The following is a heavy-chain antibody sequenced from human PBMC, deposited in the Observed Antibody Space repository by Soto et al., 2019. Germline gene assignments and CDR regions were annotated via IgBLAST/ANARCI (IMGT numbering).Heavy chain of an antibody. CDR1: GGSISSSGYY. J-gene: IGHJ4*02. V-gene: IGHV4-39*01. D-gene: IGHD6-19*01. CDR2: INYSGRT. CDR3: ASPRPSYSSGWSTIDDS. Sequence: SETLSLTCTVSGGSISSSGYYLGWIRPPPDQGLEWIASINYSGRTYYNPSLKSRVTISADTSKNQFSLKLSSVTAADTAMYYCASPRPSYSSGWSTIDDSWGQGTLVTVSS.